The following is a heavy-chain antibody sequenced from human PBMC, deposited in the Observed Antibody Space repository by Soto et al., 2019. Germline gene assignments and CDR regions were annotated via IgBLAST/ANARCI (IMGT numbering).Heavy chain of an antibody. CDR3: XREGEALDY. J-gene: IGHJ4*02. CDR1: GITFRSYA. D-gene: IGHD3-3*02. V-gene: IGHV3-30-3*01. CDR2: ISYDGGNK. Sequence: QVQLVESGGGVVQPGRSLRLSCAASGITFRSYAMHWVRQAPGKGLEWVADISYDGGNKYYADSVKGRFTISRDNSKNXXXXXXXXXXXXXXXXXXXXREGEALDYWGQGTLVTVSS.